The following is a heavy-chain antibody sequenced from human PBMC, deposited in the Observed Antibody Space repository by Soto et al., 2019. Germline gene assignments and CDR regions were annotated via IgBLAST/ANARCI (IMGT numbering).Heavy chain of an antibody. Sequence: GASVKVSCKSSRGTFDSYIITWVRQAPGQGLEWMGKITPILDIAYSAQKFQDRVTITADKSTGTAYMELTSLRSEDTAIYYCAREGFCGADCGSQEYSYFDPWGQGTLVTVSS. D-gene: IGHD2-21*02. J-gene: IGHJ5*02. V-gene: IGHV1-69*04. CDR1: RGTFDSYI. CDR2: ITPILDIA. CDR3: AREGFCGADCGSQEYSYFDP.